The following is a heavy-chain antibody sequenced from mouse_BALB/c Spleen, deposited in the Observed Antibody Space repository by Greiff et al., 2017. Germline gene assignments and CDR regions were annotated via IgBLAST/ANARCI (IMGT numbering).Heavy chain of an antibody. J-gene: IGHJ4*01. CDR2: IYPGDGDT. CDR3: ARGGTFMDY. Sequence: QVQLQQSGAELARPGASVKLSCKASGYTFTSYWMQWVKQRPGQCLEWIGAIYPGDGDTRYTQKFKGKATLTADKSSSTAYMQLSSLASEDSAVYYCARGGTFMDYWGQGTSVTVSS. V-gene: IGHV1-87*01. CDR1: GYTFTSYW.